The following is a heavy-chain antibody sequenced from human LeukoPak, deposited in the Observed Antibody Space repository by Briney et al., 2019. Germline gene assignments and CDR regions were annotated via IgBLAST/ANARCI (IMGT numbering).Heavy chain of an antibody. V-gene: IGHV4-61*02. Sequence: PSETLSLTCTVSGFSISSGRYDWGWLRQPGGKGREWIVRIYTSGSNNYNPSVKSQFTRRVETSKNQCDLKLSSVTAADTAVYYCARDSSADYDSSGYYDYWGQGTLVTVSS. CDR3: ARDSSADYDSSGYYDY. D-gene: IGHD3-22*01. J-gene: IGHJ4*02. CDR1: GFSISSGRYD. CDR2: IYTSGSN.